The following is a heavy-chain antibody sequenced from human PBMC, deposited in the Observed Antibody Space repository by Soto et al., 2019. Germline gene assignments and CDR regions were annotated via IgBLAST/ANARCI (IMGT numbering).Heavy chain of an antibody. CDR3: STGAACIAAPVI. V-gene: IGHV1-18*01. CDR2: VNAYNGNK. D-gene: IGHD6-6*01. Sequence: QVQLVQSGSEVKKPGASVKVYCKASGYTFTSFGVNWVRQAPGQGLEWMGWVNAYNGNKHYAQKFQDRVTLTADTSTSTAYMEVKSLRSDDTAVYYCSTGAACIAAPVIWGQGTLVTVSA. CDR1: GYTFTSFG. J-gene: IGHJ4*02.